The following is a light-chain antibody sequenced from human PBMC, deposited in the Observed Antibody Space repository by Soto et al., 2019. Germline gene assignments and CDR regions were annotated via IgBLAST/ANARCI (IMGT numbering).Light chain of an antibody. J-gene: IGKJ5*01. CDR3: QQYNDRPPIT. Sequence: EIVMTQSPVTLSASPGEIATLCFSASQSVDNNVAWYQQKPGQAPRLLIVGSFARATGIPARFSGSGSGSEFTLTISGLQSEDFAVYYCQQYNDRPPITFGQGTRLEIK. V-gene: IGKV3-15*01. CDR1: QSVDNN. CDR2: GSF.